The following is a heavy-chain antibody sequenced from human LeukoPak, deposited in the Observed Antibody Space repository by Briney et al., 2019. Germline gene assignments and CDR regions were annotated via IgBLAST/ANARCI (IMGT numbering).Heavy chain of an antibody. CDR1: GFTFSSYG. J-gene: IGHJ6*02. V-gene: IGHV3-30*18. D-gene: IGHD3-9*01. CDR2: ISYDGSNK. CDR3: AKASRGYFDWFKGPDYGMDV. Sequence: PGRSLRLSCAASGFTFSSYGMHGVRQAPGKGLEWVAVISYDGSNKYYADSLKGRFTISRDNSKNTLYLQMNSLRAEDTAVYYCAKASRGYFDWFKGPDYGMDVWGQGTTVTVSS.